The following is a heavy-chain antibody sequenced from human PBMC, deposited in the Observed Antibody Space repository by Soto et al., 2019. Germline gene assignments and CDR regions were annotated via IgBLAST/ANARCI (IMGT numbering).Heavy chain of an antibody. Sequence: GGSLRLSCAASGFTFSDYYMSWIRQAPGNGLEWVSYISSSGSTIYYADSVKGRFTISRDNAKNSLYLQMNSLRAEDTAVYYCARDSRVVRGYSYGNYYYYGMDVWGQGTTVTVSS. J-gene: IGHJ6*02. CDR3: ARDSRVVRGYSYGNYYYYGMDV. CDR2: ISSSGSTI. D-gene: IGHD5-18*01. V-gene: IGHV3-11*01. CDR1: GFTFSDYY.